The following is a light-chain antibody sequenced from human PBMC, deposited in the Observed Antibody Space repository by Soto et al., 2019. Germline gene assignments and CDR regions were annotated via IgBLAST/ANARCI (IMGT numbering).Light chain of an antibody. Sequence: SYELTQPPSVSVSPGQTARITCSGDALPKQYAYWYQQKPGQAPVLVIYKDSERPSGIPERFSGSSSGTTVTLTISGVQAEDEADYYCQSADSGGTYPYVFGTGTKLTVL. J-gene: IGLJ1*01. CDR1: ALPKQY. CDR2: KDS. V-gene: IGLV3-25*03. CDR3: QSADSGGTYPYV.